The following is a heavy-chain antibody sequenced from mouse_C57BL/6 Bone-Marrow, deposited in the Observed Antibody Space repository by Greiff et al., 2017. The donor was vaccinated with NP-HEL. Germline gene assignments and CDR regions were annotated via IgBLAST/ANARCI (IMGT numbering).Heavy chain of an antibody. CDR1: GYTFTDYN. V-gene: IGHV1-18*01. D-gene: IGHD3-2*02. CDR2: INPNNGGT. CDR3: ARKRLYYYAMDY. J-gene: IGHJ4*01. Sequence: VQLQQSGPELVKPGASVKLPCKASGYTFTDYNMDWVKQSHGKSLEWIGDINPNNGGTIYNQKFKGKATLTVDKSSSTAYMELRSLTSEDTAVYYCARKRLYYYAMDYWGQGTLVTVSS.